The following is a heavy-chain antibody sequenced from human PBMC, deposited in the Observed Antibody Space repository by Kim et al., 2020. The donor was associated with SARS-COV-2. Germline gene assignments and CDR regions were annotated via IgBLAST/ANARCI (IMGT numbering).Heavy chain of an antibody. D-gene: IGHD1-1*01. V-gene: IGHV3-23*01. Sequence: KGRFTISRDNAKNTLNLQMNSLRGEDTAIYYCAKGGGNWNPTLNKNYFDSWGQGTLVTVSS. J-gene: IGHJ4*02. CDR3: AKGGGNWNPTLNKNYFDS.